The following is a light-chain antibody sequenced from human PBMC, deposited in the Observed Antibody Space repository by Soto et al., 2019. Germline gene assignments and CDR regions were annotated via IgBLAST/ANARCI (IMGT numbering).Light chain of an antibody. CDR1: SSNVGAGYD. V-gene: IGLV1-40*01. J-gene: IGLJ2*01. CDR3: QSYDSSLSGSL. CDR2: DNN. Sequence: QPVLTQPPSVSGAPGQRVTISCTGSSSNVGAGYDVHWYQQLPGTAPKLVIFDNNNRPSGVPDRFSGSKSGTSASLAITGLQAEDEADYYCQSYDSSLSGSLFGGGTKVTVL.